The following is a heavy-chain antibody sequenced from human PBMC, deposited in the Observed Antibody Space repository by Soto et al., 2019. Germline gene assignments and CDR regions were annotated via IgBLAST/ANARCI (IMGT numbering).Heavy chain of an antibody. D-gene: IGHD3-10*01. CDR3: AREPMVRSAHGLDI. CDR2: IIPIFGTA. Sequence: SSVKVSCNASGGTFSSYAISWVRQAPGQGLEWMGGIIPIFGTANYAQKFQGRVTITADKSISTAYMELSRLRSDDTAVYYCAREPMVRSAHGLDIWGQGTMVTVSS. CDR1: GGTFSSYA. J-gene: IGHJ3*02. V-gene: IGHV1-69*06.